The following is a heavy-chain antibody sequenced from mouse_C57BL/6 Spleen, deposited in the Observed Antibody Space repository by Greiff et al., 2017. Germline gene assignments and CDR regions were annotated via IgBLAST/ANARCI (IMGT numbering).Heavy chain of an antibody. CDR1: GFTFSSYG. CDR2: ISSGGSYT. CDR3: ARITTVVATGAMDY. J-gene: IGHJ4*01. V-gene: IGHV5-6*01. Sequence: EVQGVESGGDLVKPGGSLKLSCAASGFTFSSYGLSWVRQTPDKRLEWVATISSGGSYTYYPDSVKGRFTISRDNAKNTLYLQMSSLKSEDTAMYYGARITTVVATGAMDYWGQGTSVTVSS. D-gene: IGHD1-1*01.